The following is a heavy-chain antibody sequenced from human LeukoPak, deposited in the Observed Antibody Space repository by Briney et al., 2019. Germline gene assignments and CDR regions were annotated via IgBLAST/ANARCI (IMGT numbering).Heavy chain of an antibody. CDR2: INHSGST. CDR3: ARGQAMGYYFDY. J-gene: IGHJ4*02. CDR1: GGSFSGYY. D-gene: IGHD5-18*01. V-gene: IGHV4-34*01. Sequence: SETLSLTCAVYGGSFSGYYWSWIRQPPGKGLEWIGEINHSGSTNYNPSLKSRVTISVDTSKNQFSLKLSSVTAADTVVYYCARGQAMGYYFDYWGQGTLVTVSS.